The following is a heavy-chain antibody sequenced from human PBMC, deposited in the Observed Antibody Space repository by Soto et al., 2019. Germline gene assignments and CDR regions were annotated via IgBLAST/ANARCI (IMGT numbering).Heavy chain of an antibody. D-gene: IGHD3-9*01. CDR1: GYTFTSYA. CDR3: ETGLNFDPSYMDV. J-gene: IGHJ6*03. V-gene: IGHV1-3*04. CDR2: INTDNGNT. Sequence: GASVKVSCKASGYTFTSYAMHWVRQAPGQGLEWMGWINTDNGNTQYSQKFQGRVTITRDTSTSTAYMELSRLRSEDTAVYYCETGLNFDPSYMDVWGKGTRVTVFS.